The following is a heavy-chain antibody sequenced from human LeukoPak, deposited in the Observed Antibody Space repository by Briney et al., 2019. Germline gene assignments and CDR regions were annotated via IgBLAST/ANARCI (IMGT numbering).Heavy chain of an antibody. J-gene: IGHJ6*02. CDR1: RFTFSSYA. CDR3: AKVRASIWFGELYYYGMDV. CDR2: ISGSGGST. Sequence: PGGSLRLSCAASRFTFSSYAMSWVRQAPGKGLEWVSAISGSGGSTYYADSVKGRFTISRDNSKNTLYLQMNSLRAEDTAVYYCAKVRASIWFGELYYYGMDVWGQGTTVTVSS. D-gene: IGHD3-10*01. V-gene: IGHV3-23*01.